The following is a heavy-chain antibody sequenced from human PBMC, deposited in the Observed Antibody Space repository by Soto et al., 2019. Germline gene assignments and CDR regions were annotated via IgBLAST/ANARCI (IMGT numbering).Heavy chain of an antibody. CDR2: IDPSDSYT. V-gene: IGHV5-10-1*01. J-gene: IGHJ6*02. Sequence: GESLKSSCKGSGYSFTSYWIRCVGQIPGKVLELMGRIDPSDSYTNYSPAFQGHVTISADKSISTAYLQWSSLKDSDTAMYYCGRRGADDGVGYDSYGMEVSAQRTTDNVSS. D-gene: IGHD2-8*01. CDR3: GRRGADDGVGYDSYGMEV. CDR1: GYSFTSYW.